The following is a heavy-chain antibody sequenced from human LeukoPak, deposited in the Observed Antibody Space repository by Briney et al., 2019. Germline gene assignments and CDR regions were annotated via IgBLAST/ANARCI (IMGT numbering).Heavy chain of an antibody. CDR1: GGTFSSYA. J-gene: IGHJ6*03. CDR3: ARATQQWGHYYYMDV. D-gene: IGHD3-16*01. CDR2: IIPIFGTA. V-gene: IGHV1-69*05. Sequence: SVKVSCKASGGTFSSYAISWVRQAPGQGLEWMGGIIPIFGTANYAQKFQGRVTIITDESTSTAYMELSSLRSEDTAVYYCARATQQWGHYYYMDVWGKGTTVTVSS.